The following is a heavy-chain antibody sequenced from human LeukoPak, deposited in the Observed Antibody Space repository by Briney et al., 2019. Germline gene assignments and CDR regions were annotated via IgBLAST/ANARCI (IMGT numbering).Heavy chain of an antibody. CDR1: GFTFSSSA. Sequence: PGGSLRLSCAASGFTFSSSAMSWVRQAPGKGLEWVSSISTSSNYIYYADSVKGRFTISRDNAKNSLYLQMNSLRAADTAVYYCAQNFYDSSGLYFDYWGQGTLVTVSS. V-gene: IGHV3-21*01. J-gene: IGHJ4*02. D-gene: IGHD3-22*01. CDR3: AQNFYDSSGLYFDY. CDR2: ISTSSNYI.